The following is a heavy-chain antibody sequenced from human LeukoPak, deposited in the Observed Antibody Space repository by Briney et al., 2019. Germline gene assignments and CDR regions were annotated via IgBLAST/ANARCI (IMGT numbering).Heavy chain of an antibody. CDR3: ARRKWGSSYYYGSGSYPQGYFDY. CDR2: INHSGGT. CDR1: NGSFSGYY. J-gene: IGHJ4*02. D-gene: IGHD3-10*01. V-gene: IGHV4-34*01. Sequence: PSETLSLTCAVYNGSFSGYYWSWIRQYPGKGLEWIGEINHSGGTNYNPSLKSRLTISVDTSKNQFSLKLSSVTAADTAVYYCARRKWGSSYYYGSGSYPQGYFDYWGQGTLVTVSS.